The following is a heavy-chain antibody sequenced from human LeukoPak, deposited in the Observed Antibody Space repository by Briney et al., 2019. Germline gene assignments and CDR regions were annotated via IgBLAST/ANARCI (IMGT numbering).Heavy chain of an antibody. J-gene: IGHJ6*03. Sequence: AGGSLRLSCAASGFTFNNSAMNWVRQAPGKGLEWVSAIISSGNTYYADPVKGRFTISRDNSKNTLYLQMNSLRAEDTAVYYCAKNGHRGAYCSGGSCYPYYYYYMDVWGKGTTVTISS. CDR1: GFTFNNSA. V-gene: IGHV3-23*01. D-gene: IGHD2-15*01. CDR3: AKNGHRGAYCSGGSCYPYYYYYMDV. CDR2: IISSGNT.